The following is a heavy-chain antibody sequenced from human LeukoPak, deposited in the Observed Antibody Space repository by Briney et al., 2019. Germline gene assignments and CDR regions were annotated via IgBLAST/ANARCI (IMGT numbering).Heavy chain of an antibody. Sequence: ASVKVSCKASGYIFTNFGISWVRQARGQGLEWMGWISGYNGNTKYVQKFQGRVTMTTDTSTSTAYMELRSLRSDDTAVYYCARGAHYSGSYWVFSAEYFQHWGQGTLVTVSS. CDR2: ISGYNGNT. V-gene: IGHV1-18*01. D-gene: IGHD1-26*01. J-gene: IGHJ1*01. CDR1: GYIFTNFG. CDR3: ARGAHYSGSYWVFSAEYFQH.